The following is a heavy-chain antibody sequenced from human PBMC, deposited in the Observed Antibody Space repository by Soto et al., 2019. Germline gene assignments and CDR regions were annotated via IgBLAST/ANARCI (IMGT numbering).Heavy chain of an antibody. V-gene: IGHV4-38-2*01. CDR1: GYSISSGYY. J-gene: IGHJ5*02. CDR3: ARALGYCSSTSCWFDH. D-gene: IGHD2-2*01. CDR2: IYHSGST. Sequence: SETLSLTCAVSGYSISSGYYLGWIRQPPGKGLEWIGSIYHSGSTYYNPSLKSRVTISVDTSKNQFSLKLSSVTAADTAVYYCARALGYCSSTSCWFDHWGQGTLVTVSS.